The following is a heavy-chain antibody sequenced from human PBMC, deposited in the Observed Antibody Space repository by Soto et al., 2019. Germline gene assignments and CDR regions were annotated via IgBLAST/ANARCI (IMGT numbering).Heavy chain of an antibody. CDR1: GFTFSSYG. CDR3: AKGRMGGY. D-gene: IGHD1-26*01. CDR2: ISYDGSNK. Sequence: QVQLVESGGGVVQPGRSLRLSCAASGFTFSSYGMHWVRQAPGKGLEWVAVISYDGSNKYYADSVKGRFTISRDNSKNTLYLQMNSLRAEDTAVYYCAKGRMGGYWGQGTLVTVSS. J-gene: IGHJ4*02. V-gene: IGHV3-30*18.